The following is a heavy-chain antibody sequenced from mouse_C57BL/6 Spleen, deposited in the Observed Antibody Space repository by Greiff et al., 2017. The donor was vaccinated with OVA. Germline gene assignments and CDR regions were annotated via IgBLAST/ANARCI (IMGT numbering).Heavy chain of an antibody. Sequence: VQLQQPGAELVMPGASVKLSCKASGYTFTSYWMHWVKQRPGQGLEWIGEIDPSDSYTNYNQKFKGKSTLTVDKSSSTAYMQLSSLTSEDSAVYYCASLGSGYWGQGTSVTVSS. CDR2: IDPSDSYT. J-gene: IGHJ4*01. CDR3: ASLGSGY. CDR1: GYTFTSYW. V-gene: IGHV1-69*01.